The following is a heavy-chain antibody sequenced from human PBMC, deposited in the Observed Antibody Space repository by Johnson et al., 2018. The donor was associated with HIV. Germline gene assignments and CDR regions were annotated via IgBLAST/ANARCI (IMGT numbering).Heavy chain of an antibody. CDR1: GFTFNSYG. CDR2: ISYDGSNK. CDR3: ARGGSSTSLDAFDI. Sequence: QVQLVESGGGVVQPGGSLRLSCAASGFTFNSYGMHWVRQAPGKGLEWVAVISYDGSNKYYADSVKGRFTISIDNSKNTLYLQMNSLRAEDTAVYYCARGGSSTSLDAFDIWGQGTMVTVSS. J-gene: IGHJ3*02. V-gene: IGHV3-30*19. D-gene: IGHD2-2*01.